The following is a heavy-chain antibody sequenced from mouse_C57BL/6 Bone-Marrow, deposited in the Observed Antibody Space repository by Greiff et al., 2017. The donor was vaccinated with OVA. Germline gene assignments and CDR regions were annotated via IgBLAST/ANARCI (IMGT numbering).Heavy chain of an antibody. CDR3: AREVAYCDYGGFTY. J-gene: IGHJ3*01. Sequence: VQLQQSGPELVKPGASVKISCKASGYTFTDYYMNWVKQSHGKSLEWIGDINPNNGGTSYNQKFKGKATLTVDKYSSTAYMELSSLTDEDSAVCYCAREVAYCDYGGFTYWGQGTLVTVS. CDR1: GYTFTDYY. CDR2: INPNNGGT. D-gene: IGHD2-4*01. V-gene: IGHV1-26*01.